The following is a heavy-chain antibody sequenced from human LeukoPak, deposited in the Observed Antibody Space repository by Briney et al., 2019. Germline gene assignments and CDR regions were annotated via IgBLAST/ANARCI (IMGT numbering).Heavy chain of an antibody. CDR2: ISAYNGNT. CDR1: GYTFSSYG. J-gene: IGHJ4*02. CDR3: AREEYVWGSYRDVDY. D-gene: IGHD3-16*02. V-gene: IGHV1-18*01. Sequence: ASVRVSCKAFGYTFSSYGITWVRQAPGQGLEWMGWISAYNGNTNYAQKIQDRVTMTTDTYTSTAYMELRRLRADDTAVYYCAREEYVWGSYRDVDYWGQGTLVTVSS.